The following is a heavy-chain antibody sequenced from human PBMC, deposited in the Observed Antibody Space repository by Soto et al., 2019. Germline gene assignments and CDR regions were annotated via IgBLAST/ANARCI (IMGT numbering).Heavy chain of an antibody. J-gene: IGHJ6*02. CDR3: ARERQRVDTAITYYYYYGMDV. V-gene: IGHV1-69*01. CDR2: IIPIFGTA. CDR1: GGPFISYA. D-gene: IGHD5-18*01. Sequence: SVKVACKASGGPFISYAVIWVRQAPGQGLEWMGGIIPIFGTANYAQKFQGRVTITADESTSTAYMELSSLRSEDTAVYYCARERQRVDTAITYYYYYGMDVCGQGTTVTVPS.